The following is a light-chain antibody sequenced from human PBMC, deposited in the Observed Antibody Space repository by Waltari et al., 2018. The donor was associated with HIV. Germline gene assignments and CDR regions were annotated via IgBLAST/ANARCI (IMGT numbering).Light chain of an antibody. CDR2: DTS. V-gene: IGLV7-46*01. Sequence: QAVVTQEPSLTVSPGGTVTLTCASSTGAVPRGNCHYWFQRRPGQAPKTLLYDTSNRHSWTPARFSGSLLGGEAALTLSGAQFEDEADYFCLLSFNGVVVFGGGTSLTVL. CDR3: LLSFNGVVV. J-gene: IGLJ2*01. CDR1: TGAVPRGNC.